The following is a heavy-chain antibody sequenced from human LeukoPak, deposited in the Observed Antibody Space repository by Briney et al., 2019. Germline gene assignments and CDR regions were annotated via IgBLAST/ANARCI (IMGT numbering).Heavy chain of an antibody. Sequence: GGSLRLSCEASGFTFSTFAMIWVRQPPGKGLEWVSYIGSSGSTVYYADSVKGRFTISRDNAKNSLYLQMNSLRAEDTAVYYCARTGTRGAIRGYYMDVWGKGTTVTISS. J-gene: IGHJ6*03. CDR2: IGSSGSTV. V-gene: IGHV3-48*04. D-gene: IGHD3-10*01. CDR3: ARTGTRGAIRGYYMDV. CDR1: GFTFSTFA.